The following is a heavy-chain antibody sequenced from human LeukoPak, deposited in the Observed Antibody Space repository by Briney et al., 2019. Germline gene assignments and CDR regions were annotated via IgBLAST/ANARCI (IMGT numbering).Heavy chain of an antibody. CDR3: ARGKLYYYDSSGYPRTYYFDY. CDR2: INHSGST. J-gene: IGHJ4*02. D-gene: IGHD3-22*01. CDR1: GGSFRGYY. V-gene: IGHV4-34*01. Sequence: PSETLSLTCAVYGGSFRGYYWRGIRQPPGKGQEWSGEINHSGSTNYNPSLKSRVTISVDTSKNQFSLKLSSVTAADTAVYYCARGKLYYYDSSGYPRTYYFDYWGQGTLVTVSS.